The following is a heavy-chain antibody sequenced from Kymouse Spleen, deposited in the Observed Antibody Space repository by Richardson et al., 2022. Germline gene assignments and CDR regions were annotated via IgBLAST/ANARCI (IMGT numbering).Heavy chain of an antibody. D-gene: IGHD3-22*01. J-gene: IGHJ6*02. V-gene: IGHV4-34*01. CDR1: GGSFSGYY. CDR2: INHSGST. Sequence: QVQLQQWGAGLLKPSETLSLTCAVYGGSFSGYYWSWIRQPPGKGLEWIGEINHSGSTNYNPSLKSRVTISVDTSKNQFSLKLSSVTAADTAVYYCARKYYDSSGYYYVPYYYYYGMDVWGQGTTVTVSS. CDR3: ARKYYDSSGYYYVPYYYYYGMDV.